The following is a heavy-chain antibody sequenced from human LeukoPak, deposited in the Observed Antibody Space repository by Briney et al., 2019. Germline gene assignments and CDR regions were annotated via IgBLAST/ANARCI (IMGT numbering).Heavy chain of an antibody. Sequence: EGSLRLSCAASGFTFSSYGMHWVRQAPGKGLEWVAFIRYDGSNKYYADSVKGRFTISRDNSKNTLYLQMNSLGAEDTAVYYCASASDYYCGGDCYSLDYWGQGTLVTVSS. J-gene: IGHJ4*02. D-gene: IGHD2-21*01. V-gene: IGHV3-30*02. CDR3: ASASDYYCGGDCYSLDY. CDR2: IRYDGSNK. CDR1: GFTFSSYG.